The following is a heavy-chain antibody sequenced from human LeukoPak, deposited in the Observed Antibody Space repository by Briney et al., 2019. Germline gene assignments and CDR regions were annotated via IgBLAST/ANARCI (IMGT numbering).Heavy chain of an antibody. CDR3: AKGPGDSSGYIDY. Sequence: PGGSLRLSCAASRFTFSSYAMSWVRQAPGKGLEWISAIRGSGGSTYYADSVKGRFNISRDNAKNTLYLQMNSLRAEDTAVYYCAKGPGDSSGYIDYWGQGALVTVSS. J-gene: IGHJ4*02. V-gene: IGHV3-23*01. D-gene: IGHD3-22*01. CDR1: RFTFSSYA. CDR2: IRGSGGST.